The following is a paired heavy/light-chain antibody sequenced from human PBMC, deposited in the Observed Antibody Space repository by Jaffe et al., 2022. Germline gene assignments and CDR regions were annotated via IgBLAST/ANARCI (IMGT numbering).Heavy chain of an antibody. D-gene: IGHD3-10*01. CDR1: GFAVSSNS. Sequence: EVNLAESGGDLVQPGGSLRLSCAASGFAVSSNSMSWFRQAPGKGLEWVSVIYIGGTTMYADAVRGRFTISRHHSKNTLYLQMNSLIEDDTALYYCARRGLRGEGFSWGQGTLVTVSS. J-gene: IGHJ5*02. V-gene: IGHV3-53*04. CDR2: IYIGGTT. CDR3: ARRGLRGEGFS.
Light chain of an antibody. CDR2: LAS. CDR3: MQARQTPFT. Sequence: VMTQSPLSLPVTPGEPASISCRSSQSLLHSDGYNYLEWYLQKPGQSPQLLIYLASNRASGVPDRFSGSGSGTDFTLKISRVEAEDVGVYYCMQARQTPFTFGPGTKVEIK. CDR1: QSLLHSDGYNY. J-gene: IGKJ3*01. V-gene: IGKV2-28*01.